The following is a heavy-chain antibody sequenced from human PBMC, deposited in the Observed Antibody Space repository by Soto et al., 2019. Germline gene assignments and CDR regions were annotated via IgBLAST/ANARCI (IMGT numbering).Heavy chain of an antibody. J-gene: IGHJ4*02. CDR1: GGSISSGSSY. Sequence: PSETLSLTCTVSGGSISSGSSYWGWIRQPPGKGLEWIGSIYYLGNTYYNPSLESRVSISVDTSKNQFSLKLTSVTAADTAVYYCARSRYTSGWWTPPFDYWGQGTLVTVSS. D-gene: IGHD6-19*01. V-gene: IGHV4-39*07. CDR3: ARSRYTSGWWTPPFDY. CDR2: IYYLGNT.